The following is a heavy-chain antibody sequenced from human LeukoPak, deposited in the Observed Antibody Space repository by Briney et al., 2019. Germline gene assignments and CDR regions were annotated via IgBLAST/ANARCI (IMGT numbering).Heavy chain of an antibody. D-gene: IGHD5-18*01. Sequence: ASVKVSCKAPGYTFTTYGIAWVRQAPGQGLEWMGWISAYSGDTDYAQRFQGRVTMTTDTSTTTVYMELRSLKSDDTAVYYCARERGYRGGADYWGQGTLVTVSS. CDR2: ISAYSGDT. CDR1: GYTFTTYG. V-gene: IGHV1-18*01. J-gene: IGHJ4*02. CDR3: ARERGYRGGADY.